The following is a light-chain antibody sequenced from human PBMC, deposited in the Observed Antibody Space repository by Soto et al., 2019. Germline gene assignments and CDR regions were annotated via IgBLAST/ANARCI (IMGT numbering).Light chain of an antibody. CDR3: QQYAGSPWT. CDR1: QSVLYSSDNKNY. J-gene: IGKJ1*01. Sequence: DIVMTQSPDSLAVSLGEAATINCKSSQSVLYSSDNKNYLGWYQQKPGQAPRPLIYAASNRAPGIPDRFRGSGSGTDFSLTISRLEPEDFAVYYCQQYAGSPWTFGQGTKVDIK. CDR2: AAS. V-gene: IGKV4-1*01.